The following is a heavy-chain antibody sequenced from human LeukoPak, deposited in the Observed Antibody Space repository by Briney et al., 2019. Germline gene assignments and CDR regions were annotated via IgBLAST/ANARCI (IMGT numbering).Heavy chain of an antibody. CDR1: GFTFSTYA. V-gene: IGHV3-7*01. CDR3: ARLPRSGFFVD. CDR2: IKEDGSEN. J-gene: IGHJ4*02. Sequence: GGSLRLSCAASGFTFSTYAMHWVRQPPGKGLEWVASIKEDGSENYYVDSVKGRFTISRDNTKNSLYLQMNSLRAEDTAVYYCARLPRSGFFVDWGQGTLVTVSS. D-gene: IGHD3-22*01.